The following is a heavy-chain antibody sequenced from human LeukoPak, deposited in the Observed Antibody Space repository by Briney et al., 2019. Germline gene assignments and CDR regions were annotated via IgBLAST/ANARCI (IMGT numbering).Heavy chain of an antibody. CDR2: ISYDGSNK. J-gene: IGHJ4*02. CDR3: AKDLQYSSGWYGGGGDY. CDR1: GFTFSSYG. V-gene: IGHV3-30*18. D-gene: IGHD6-19*01. Sequence: PGGSLRLSCAASGFTFSSYGMHWVRQAPGKGLEWVAVISYDGSNKYYADSVKGRFTISRDNSKNTLYLQMNSLRAEDTAVYYCAKDLQYSSGWYGGGGDYWGQGTLVTVSS.